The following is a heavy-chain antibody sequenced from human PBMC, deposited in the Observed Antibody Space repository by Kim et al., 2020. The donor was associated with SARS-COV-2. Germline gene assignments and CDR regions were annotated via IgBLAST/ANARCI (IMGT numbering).Heavy chain of an antibody. CDR3: ARGSTRQGPLWFGELLGENYYYGMDV. J-gene: IGHJ6*02. Sequence: SETLSLTCTVSGGSISSYYWSWIRQPPGKGLEWIGYIYYSGSTNYNPSLKSRVTISVDTSKNQFSLKLSSVTAADTAVYYCARGSTRQGPLWFGELLGENYYYGMDVWGQGTTVTVSS. CDR2: IYYSGST. CDR1: GGSISSYY. D-gene: IGHD3-10*01. V-gene: IGHV4-59*01.